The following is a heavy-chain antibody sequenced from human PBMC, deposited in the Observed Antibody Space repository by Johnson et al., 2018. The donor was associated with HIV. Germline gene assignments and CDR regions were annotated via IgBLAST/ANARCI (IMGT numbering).Heavy chain of an antibody. J-gene: IGHJ3*02. Sequence: EQLVESGGGLVQPGGSLRLSCAASGFTVSSNYMSWVRQAPGKGLEWVSVIYSGGSTYYADSVKGRFTISRDNSKNTLYLQMGSLRAEDMAVYYCNTDAFDIWGQGTMVTVSS. V-gene: IGHV3-66*01. CDR2: IYSGGST. CDR3: NTDAFDI. CDR1: GFTVSSNY.